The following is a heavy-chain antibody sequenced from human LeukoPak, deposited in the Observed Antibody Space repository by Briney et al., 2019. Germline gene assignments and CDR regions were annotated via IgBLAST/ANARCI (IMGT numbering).Heavy chain of an antibody. CDR2: INHSGST. J-gene: IGHJ4*02. CDR3: AGRVGATTIDY. V-gene: IGHV4-34*01. D-gene: IGHD1-26*01. CDR1: GGSFSGYY. Sequence: PSETLSPTCAVYGGSFSGYYWSWIRQPPGKGLEWIGEINHSGSTNYNPSLKSRVTISLDTSKNQFSLKLSSVTAADTSVYYCAGRVGATTIDYWGQGTLVTVSP.